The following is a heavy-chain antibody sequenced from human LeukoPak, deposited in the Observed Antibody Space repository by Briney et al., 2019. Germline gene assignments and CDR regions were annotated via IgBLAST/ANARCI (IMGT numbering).Heavy chain of an antibody. CDR3: AKETLGYCSSTSCPGVFDY. V-gene: IGHV3-23*01. J-gene: IGHJ4*02. Sequence: GGSLRLSCAASGFTFSSYAMSWVRQAPGKGLEWVSAISGSGGSTYYADSVKGRFTISRDNSKNTLYLQMNSLRAEDTAVYYCAKETLGYCSSTSCPGVFDYWGQGTLVTVSS. D-gene: IGHD2-2*01. CDR2: ISGSGGST. CDR1: GFTFSSYA.